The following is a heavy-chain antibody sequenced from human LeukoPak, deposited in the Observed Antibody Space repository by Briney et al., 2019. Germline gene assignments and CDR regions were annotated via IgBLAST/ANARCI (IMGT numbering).Heavy chain of an antibody. CDR3: ARAIYCSGGSCLDY. Sequence: PGGSLRLSCAASGFTVSSNYMSWVRQAPGKGLEWVSVIYSGGSTYYADSVRGRFTISGDNSKNTLYLQMNSLRAEDTAVYYCARAIYCSGGSCLDYRGQGTLVTVSS. J-gene: IGHJ4*02. CDR2: IYSGGST. D-gene: IGHD2-15*01. V-gene: IGHV3-53*01. CDR1: GFTVSSNY.